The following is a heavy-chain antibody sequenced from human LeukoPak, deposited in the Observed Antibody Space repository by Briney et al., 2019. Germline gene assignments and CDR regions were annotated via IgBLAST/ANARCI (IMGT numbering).Heavy chain of an antibody. CDR1: GGSISNPNKY. J-gene: IGHJ6*03. CDR3: ARLSYYDYDYHYYYYMDL. V-gene: IGHV4-39*01. Sequence: SETLSLTCSVPGGSISNPNKYWGWIRQPPGKGLEWIGGISYSGNTYYNPSLKTPVTISVDTSENQFSLRLSSVTAADTAVYYCARLSYYDYDYHYYYYMDLWGKGTTVTVSS. CDR2: ISYSGNT. D-gene: IGHD3-16*01.